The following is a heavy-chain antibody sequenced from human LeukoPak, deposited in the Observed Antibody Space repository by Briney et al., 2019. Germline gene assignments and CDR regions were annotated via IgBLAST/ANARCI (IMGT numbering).Heavy chain of an antibody. J-gene: IGHJ6*02. D-gene: IGHD3-3*02. CDR1: GFSFSSCA. CDR2: ISGSGGST. V-gene: IGHV3-23*01. CDR3: AKSIRPVGYYYGLDV. Sequence: GGSLGLSCAASGFSFSSCAMSWVRQAPGKGLEWVSSISGSGGSTNYADSVQGRFTISRDNSKNTLYLQVNSLRAEDTAVYYCAKSIRPVGYYYGLDVWGQGTTVTVSS.